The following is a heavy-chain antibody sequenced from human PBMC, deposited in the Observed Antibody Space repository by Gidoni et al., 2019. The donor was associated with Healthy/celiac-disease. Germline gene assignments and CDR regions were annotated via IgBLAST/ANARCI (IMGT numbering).Heavy chain of an antibody. J-gene: IGHJ4*02. V-gene: IGHV3-48*03. Sequence: EVQLVESGGGLVQLGGSLRLSCAASGFTFSSYEMNWVRQAPGKGLEWVSYISSSGSTIYYADSVKGRFTISRDNAKNSLYLQMNSLRAEDTAVYYCASRTPTVTYWGQGTLVTVSS. D-gene: IGHD4-17*01. CDR1: GFTFSSYE. CDR2: ISSSGSTI. CDR3: ASRTPTVTY.